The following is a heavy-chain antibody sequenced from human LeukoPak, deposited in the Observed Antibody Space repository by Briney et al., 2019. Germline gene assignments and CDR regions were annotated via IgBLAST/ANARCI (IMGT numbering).Heavy chain of an antibody. J-gene: IGHJ5*02. CDR2: ISTGGAT. Sequence: PGGSLRLSCAASGFRFSNYAMTWVRQAPGKGLEWVSLISTGGATHYADSVQGRFTISRDNSKNTLYLHMNSLRVEDTATYHCAPVLDSTGSWHWFDPWGPGTQVTVSS. D-gene: IGHD3-22*01. CDR1: GFRFSNYA. V-gene: IGHV3-23*01. CDR3: APVLDSTGSWHWFDP.